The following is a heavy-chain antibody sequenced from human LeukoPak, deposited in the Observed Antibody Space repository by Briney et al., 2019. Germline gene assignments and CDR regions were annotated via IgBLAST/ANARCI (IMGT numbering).Heavy chain of an antibody. J-gene: IGHJ4*02. CDR2: IIPIFGTA. Sequence: SVKVSCKASGGTFGSYAISWVRQAPGQGLEWMGGIIPIFGTANYAQKFQGRVTITADESTSTAYMELSSLRSEDTAVYYCARDRGGGYSGYGFDYWGQGTLVTVSS. CDR3: ARDRGGGYSGYGFDY. CDR1: GGTFGSYA. D-gene: IGHD5-12*01. V-gene: IGHV1-69*13.